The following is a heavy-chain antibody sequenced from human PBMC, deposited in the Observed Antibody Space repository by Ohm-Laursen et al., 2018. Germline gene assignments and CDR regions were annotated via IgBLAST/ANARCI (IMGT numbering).Heavy chain of an antibody. CDR2: MYYSGST. CDR1: GVSVSRYY. CDR3: ARGPSGTATIG. D-gene: IGHD5-24*01. Sequence: GTLSLTCTVSGVSVSRYYWSWIRQPPGKGLESIGYMYYSGSTNYNPSLKSRVTISIDTSKNQFSLKLSSVTAADTAVYYCARGPSGTATIGRGQGTLVTVSS. J-gene: IGHJ4*02. V-gene: IGHV4-59*02.